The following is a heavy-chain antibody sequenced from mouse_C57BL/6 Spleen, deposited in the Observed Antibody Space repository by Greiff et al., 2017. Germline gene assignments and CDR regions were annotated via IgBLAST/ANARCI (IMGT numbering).Heavy chain of an antibody. CDR1: GYTFTSYW. D-gene: IGHD1-1*01. CDR3: ARRDGSSLGWFAY. Sequence: QVQLQQPGAELVRPGSSVKLSCKASGYTFTSYWMDWVKQRPGQGLEWIGNIYPSDSETHYNKKFKDKATLTVDKSSITAYMQLSSLTSEYSAVYYFARRDGSSLGWFAYWGQGTLVTVSA. J-gene: IGHJ3*01. CDR2: IYPSDSET. V-gene: IGHV1-61*01.